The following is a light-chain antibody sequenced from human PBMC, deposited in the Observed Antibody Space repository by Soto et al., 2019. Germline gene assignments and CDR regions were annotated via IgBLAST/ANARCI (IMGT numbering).Light chain of an antibody. CDR2: GAS. CDR3: QQYGNSPIT. CDR1: QSVSIL. V-gene: IGKV3-20*01. J-gene: IGKJ5*01. Sequence: IVRTQSPGTLAMSPGGRTNLSCRASQSVSILLAWYKQKHGQVPRLLIYGASNRATGIPDRFSGSGSGTDFTLTISRLETEDFAVYYCQQYGNSPITVGQGTRLELK.